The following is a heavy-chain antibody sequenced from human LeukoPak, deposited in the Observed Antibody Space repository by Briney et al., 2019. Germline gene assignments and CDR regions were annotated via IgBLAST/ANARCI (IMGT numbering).Heavy chain of an antibody. J-gene: IGHJ4*02. Sequence: PSETLSLTCTVSGGSISSYYWGWIRQPPGKGLEWIGNIYHSGSTYYTPSLKSRVTISVDTTKNQFSLKLSSVTAADTAVYYCARGGVVPAARFDYWGQGTLVIVSS. CDR2: IYHSGST. D-gene: IGHD2-2*01. V-gene: IGHV4-38-2*02. CDR3: ARGGVVPAARFDY. CDR1: GGSISSYY.